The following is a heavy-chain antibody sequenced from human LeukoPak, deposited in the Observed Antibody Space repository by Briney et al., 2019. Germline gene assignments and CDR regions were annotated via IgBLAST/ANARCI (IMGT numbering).Heavy chain of an antibody. J-gene: IGHJ6*02. Sequence: PGGSLSLSCQASGLALSSLWLTGARQVQGRGPEWVANVNRDGSETYYLDSVKGRFTISKDNAKNSLYLQMNSLRAEDTALYHCARNNGMDVWGQGTTVIVSS. V-gene: IGHV3-7*03. CDR3: ARNNGMDV. CDR2: VNRDGSET. CDR1: GLALSSLW.